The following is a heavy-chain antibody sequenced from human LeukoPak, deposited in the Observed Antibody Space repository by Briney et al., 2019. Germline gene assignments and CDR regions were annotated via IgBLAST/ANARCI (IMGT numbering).Heavy chain of an antibody. CDR3: RKDPNGDYVGAMDV. CDR2: MTGSGADI. J-gene: IGHJ3*01. Sequence: GGSLRLSCVASGLDFRNYAMAWVRQAPGKGLEWVSVMTGSGADIRYAASVKGRFTISRDNSANTPYLQMNSLSADDRAVYYCRKDPNGDYVGAMDVWGQGTMVSVSS. D-gene: IGHD4-17*01. V-gene: IGHV3-23*01. CDR1: GLDFRNYA.